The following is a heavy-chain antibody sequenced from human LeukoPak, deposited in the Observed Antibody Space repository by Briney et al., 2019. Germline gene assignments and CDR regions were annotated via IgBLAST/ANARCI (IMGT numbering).Heavy chain of an antibody. D-gene: IGHD6-19*01. CDR2: VSGNGGTT. Sequence: QAGGSLRLSCAASGFTFSSYAMSWVRQAPGKGLEWVSTVSGNGGTTYYADSVKGRFTISRDNSKNTLFLQMNSLRAEDTAVFYCAKDLRGAVAGTDHFDYWGQGTLVTVSS. CDR1: GFTFSSYA. J-gene: IGHJ4*02. CDR3: AKDLRGAVAGTDHFDY. V-gene: IGHV3-23*01.